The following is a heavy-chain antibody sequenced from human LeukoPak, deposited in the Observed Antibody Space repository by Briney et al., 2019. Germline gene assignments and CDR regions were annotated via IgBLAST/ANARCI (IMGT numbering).Heavy chain of an antibody. CDR1: GFTFSSYS. CDR3: AKGVTYHYDSGSVKWFDP. D-gene: IGHD3-10*01. Sequence: GGSLRLSCAASGFTFSSYSMNWVRQAPGKGLEWVSGISWKSDSIGYADSVKGRFTISRDNAKKSLYLLMNSLRAEDTALYYCAKGVTYHYDSGSVKWFDPWGQGTLVTVSS. J-gene: IGHJ5*02. CDR2: ISWKSDSI. V-gene: IGHV3-9*01.